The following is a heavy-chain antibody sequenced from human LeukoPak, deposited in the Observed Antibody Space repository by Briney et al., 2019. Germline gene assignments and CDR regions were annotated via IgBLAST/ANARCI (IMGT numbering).Heavy chain of an antibody. V-gene: IGHV4-34*01. J-gene: IGHJ5*02. D-gene: IGHD6-13*01. CDR2: INHSGST. CDR1: DGSFSGYY. Sequence: SGTLSLTCAVYDGSFSGYYWSWIRQPPGKGLEWIGEINHSGSTNYNPSLKSRVTISVDTSKNQFSLKLSSVTAADTAVYYCAVGIAAAGTGWFDPWGQGTLVTVSS. CDR3: AVGIAAAGTGWFDP.